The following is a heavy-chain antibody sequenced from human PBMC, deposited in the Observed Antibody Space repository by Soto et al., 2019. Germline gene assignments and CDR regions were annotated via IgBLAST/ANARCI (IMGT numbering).Heavy chain of an antibody. CDR1: GYSFTDFF. J-gene: IGHJ4*02. V-gene: IGHV1-46*01. D-gene: IGHD5-12*01. Sequence: ASVKVSCKASGYSFTDFFIHWVRQAPGQGLEWMGFIVPASGGAGYTEKFLGRISMTRDTSTTTVDMEMSSLRLEDTAVYYCVREYSPGLFEYWGQGTLVTVSS. CDR3: VREYSPGLFEY. CDR2: IVPASGGA.